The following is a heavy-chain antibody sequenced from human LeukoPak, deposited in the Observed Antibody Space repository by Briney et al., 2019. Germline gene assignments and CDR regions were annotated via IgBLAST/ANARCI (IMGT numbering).Heavy chain of an antibody. J-gene: IGHJ3*02. V-gene: IGHV4-39*07. CDR3: ARDSRYSYGPPDDAFDI. D-gene: IGHD5-18*01. CDR2: IYYSGST. Sequence: SETLSLTCTVSGGSISSSSYYWGWIRQPPGKGLEWIGSIYYSGSTYYNPSLKSRITISVDTSKNQFSLKLSSVTAADTAVYYCARDSRYSYGPPDDAFDIWGQGTMVTVSS. CDR1: GGSISSSSYY.